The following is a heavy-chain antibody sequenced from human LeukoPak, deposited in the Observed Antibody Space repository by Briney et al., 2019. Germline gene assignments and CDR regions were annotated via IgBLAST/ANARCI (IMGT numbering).Heavy chain of an antibody. V-gene: IGHV4-31*03. CDR3: ARDSNLLYFDY. CDR2: IYYSGST. Sequence: PSETLSLTCTVSGGSISSDGYYWSWIRQHPGKGLEWIGYIYYSGSTYYNPSLKSRVTISVDTSKNQFSLKLSSVTAADTAVYYCARDSNLLYFDYWGQGTLVTVSS. D-gene: IGHD4-11*01. CDR1: GGSISSDGYY. J-gene: IGHJ4*02.